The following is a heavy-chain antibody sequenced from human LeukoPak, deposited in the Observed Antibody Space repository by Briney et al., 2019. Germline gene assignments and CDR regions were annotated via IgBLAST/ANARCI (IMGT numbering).Heavy chain of an antibody. J-gene: IGHJ6*03. CDR2: ISAGAGST. V-gene: IGHV3-23*01. Sequence: GGSLRLSCAASGFTFGTYGMYWVRQAPGKGLEWVSAISAGAGSTYYADSVKGRFTISRDNSKNTLYLQMNSLRADDTAVYYCARLGGWHSYRDPPYYMDVWGKGTTVTVSS. D-gene: IGHD7-27*01. CDR1: GFTFGTYG. CDR3: ARLGGWHSYRDPPYYMDV.